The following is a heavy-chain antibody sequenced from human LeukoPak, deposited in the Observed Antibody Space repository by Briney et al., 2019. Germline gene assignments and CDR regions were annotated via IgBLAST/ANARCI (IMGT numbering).Heavy chain of an antibody. Sequence: GGSLRPSCAASGFSFSSYSMHWVRQAPGKGLEWVAVISYDGSNKYYADSVKGRFTISRYYSKNTMYLQMNSLRAEDTAVYYCASPRPGSGSSTLDYWGQGTLVTVSS. J-gene: IGHJ4*02. V-gene: IGHV3-30*04. D-gene: IGHD3-10*01. CDR2: ISYDGSNK. CDR3: ASPRPGSGSSTLDY. CDR1: GFSFSSYS.